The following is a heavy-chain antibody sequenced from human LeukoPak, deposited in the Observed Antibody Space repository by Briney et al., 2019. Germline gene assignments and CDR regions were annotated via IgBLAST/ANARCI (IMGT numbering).Heavy chain of an antibody. CDR1: GVSISSYY. CDR2: INHSGST. D-gene: IGHD6-6*01. V-gene: IGHV4-34*01. J-gene: IGHJ4*02. CDR3: ARLSSSSRYCDY. Sequence: SETLSLTCTVSGVSISSYYWSWIRQPPGKGLEWIGEINHSGSTNYNPSLKSRVTISVDTSKNQFSLKLSSVTAADTAVYYCARLSSSSRYCDYWGQGTLVTVSS.